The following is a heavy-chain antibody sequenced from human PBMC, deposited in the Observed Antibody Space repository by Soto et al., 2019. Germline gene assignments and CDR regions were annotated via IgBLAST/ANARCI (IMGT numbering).Heavy chain of an antibody. CDR2: ISSRSTNI. V-gene: IGHV3-21*06. D-gene: IGHD6-19*01. CDR3: AKFTEPGYSSIWYYFEY. Sequence: PGGSLRLSCVGSGFTFSGYSMAWVRQAPGRGLEWVASISSRSTNIDYADSVKGRFTISRDNAKNLVSLQVSSLRGEDTALYYCAKFTEPGYSSIWYYFEYWGQGTPVTVSS. J-gene: IGHJ4*02. CDR1: GFTFSGYS.